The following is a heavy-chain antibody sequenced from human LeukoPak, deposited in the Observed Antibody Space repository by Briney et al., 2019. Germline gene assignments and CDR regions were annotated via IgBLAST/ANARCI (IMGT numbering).Heavy chain of an antibody. V-gene: IGHV3-23*01. CDR1: GFTFSSYG. D-gene: IGHD3-22*01. Sequence: GGSLRLSCAASGFTFSSYGMSWVRQAPGKGLEWVSAISGSGGSTYYADSVKGRFTISRDNSKNTLYLQMNSLRAEDTAVYYCAKGRSYYDSSGYYYVSYYYMDVWGKGTTVTISS. CDR3: AKGRSYYDSSGYYYVSYYYMDV. CDR2: ISGSGGST. J-gene: IGHJ6*03.